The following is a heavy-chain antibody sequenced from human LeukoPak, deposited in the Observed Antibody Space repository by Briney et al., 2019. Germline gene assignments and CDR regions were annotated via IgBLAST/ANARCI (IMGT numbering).Heavy chain of an antibody. J-gene: IGHJ4*02. CDR3: AREYSDTSGYFFDY. CDR2: IYYSGST. Sequence: SQTLSLTCTVSGGSISSGDYYGSWIRQPPGEGLEWIGYIYYSGSTYYNPSLKSRVTISVDTSKNQFSLKLSSVTAADTAGYYCAREYSDTSGYFFDYWGQGTLVTISS. CDR1: GGSISSGDYY. D-gene: IGHD3-22*01. V-gene: IGHV4-30-4*01.